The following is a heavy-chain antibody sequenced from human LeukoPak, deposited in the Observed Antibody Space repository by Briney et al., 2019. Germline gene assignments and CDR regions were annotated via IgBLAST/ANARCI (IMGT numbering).Heavy chain of an antibody. CDR2: IKQDGSEK. CDR1: GFTFSTYG. J-gene: IGHJ6*03. Sequence: PGGSLRLSCAASGFTFSTYGMHWVRQAPGKGLEWVANIKQDGSEKYYVDSVKGRFTISRDNAKNSLYLQMNSLRAEDTAVYYCARDGLGYCSGGSCYPPYYYYYYMDVWGKGTTVTISS. V-gene: IGHV3-7*01. CDR3: ARDGLGYCSGGSCYPPYYYYYYMDV. D-gene: IGHD2-15*01.